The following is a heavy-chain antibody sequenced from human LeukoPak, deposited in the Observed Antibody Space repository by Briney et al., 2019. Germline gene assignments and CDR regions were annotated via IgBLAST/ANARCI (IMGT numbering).Heavy chain of an antibody. CDR3: ARGPWQLAGGNLFSYFDY. D-gene: IGHD6-6*01. CDR1: GFTFSSYG. Sequence: GGSLRLSCAASGFTFSSYGMHWVRQAPGKGLEWVAVIWYDGINKYYAASVKGRFTISRDNSKDTLYLQMNSLRAEDTAVYYCARGPWQLAGGNLFSYFDYWGQGTLVTVSS. J-gene: IGHJ4*02. V-gene: IGHV3-33*01. CDR2: IWYDGINK.